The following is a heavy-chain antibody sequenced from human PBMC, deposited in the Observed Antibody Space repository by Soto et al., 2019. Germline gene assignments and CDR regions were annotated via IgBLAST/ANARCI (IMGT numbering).Heavy chain of an antibody. CDR3: AREIGTNYYDSSGYPPNPYYFDY. V-gene: IGHV1-2*04. CDR2: INLNSGGT. J-gene: IGHJ4*02. CDR1: GYTFTGYY. D-gene: IGHD3-22*01. Sequence: ASVKVSCKASGYTFTGYYMHWVRQAPGQGLEWMGWINLNSGGTNYAQKFQGWVTMTRDTSISTAYMELSRLRSDDTAVYYCAREIGTNYYDSSGYPPNPYYFDYWGQGTLVTVSS.